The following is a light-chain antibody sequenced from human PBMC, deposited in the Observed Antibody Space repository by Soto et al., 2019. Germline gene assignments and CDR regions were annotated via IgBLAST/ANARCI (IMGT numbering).Light chain of an antibody. CDR3: QSYASSPSGYVV. CDR2: GNS. CDR1: SSNIGAGYD. V-gene: IGLV1-40*01. J-gene: IGLJ2*01. Sequence: QSVLAQPPSVSGAPGQRVTISCTGSSSNIGAGYDVHWYQQLPGTAPKLLIYGNSNRPSGVPDRFSGSKSGTSASLAITGLQAEDEADYYCQSYASSPSGYVVFGGGTKLTVL.